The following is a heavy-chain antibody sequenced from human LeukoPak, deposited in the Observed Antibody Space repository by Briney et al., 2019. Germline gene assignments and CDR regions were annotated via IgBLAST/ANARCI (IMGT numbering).Heavy chain of an antibody. Sequence: GGSLRLSCAASGFTFSSSAMSWVRQAPGKGLEWVSAISNNGGYTYYADSVQGRFTISRDNSKSTLCLQMNSLRAEDTAVYYCAKQLGYCSDGSCYFPYWGQGTLVTVTS. CDR2: ISNNGGYT. J-gene: IGHJ4*02. CDR1: GFTFSSSA. CDR3: AKQLGYCSDGSCYFPY. V-gene: IGHV3-23*01. D-gene: IGHD2-15*01.